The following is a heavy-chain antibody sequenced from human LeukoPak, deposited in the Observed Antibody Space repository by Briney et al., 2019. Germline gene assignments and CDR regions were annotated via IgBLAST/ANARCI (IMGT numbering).Heavy chain of an antibody. CDR1: GFTFSSYW. D-gene: IGHD4/OR15-4a*01. V-gene: IGHV3-74*01. CDR3: ARAMVPLSDY. CDR2: IKSDGSST. J-gene: IGHJ4*02. Sequence: PGGSLRLSCAASGFTFSSYWVHWVRHAPGKGLVWVSRIKSDGSSTNYADSVKGRFTISRDNAKNTLYLQMNSLRAEDTAVYYCARAMVPLSDYWGEGTLVSLSS.